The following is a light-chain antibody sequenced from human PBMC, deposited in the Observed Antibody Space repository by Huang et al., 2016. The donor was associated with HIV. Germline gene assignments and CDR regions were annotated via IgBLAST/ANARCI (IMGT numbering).Light chain of an antibody. J-gene: IGKJ1*01. CDR1: QGISSY. CDR2: AAS. Sequence: IQLTQSPSSLSASVGDRVTITCRASQGISSYLAWYKEKSGKAPKLLIYAASTLQRGVPSRFIGSGSGTDFTLTISSLQSEDFATYYCQQLNSYPRTFGQGTKVEIK. V-gene: IGKV1-9*01. CDR3: QQLNSYPRT.